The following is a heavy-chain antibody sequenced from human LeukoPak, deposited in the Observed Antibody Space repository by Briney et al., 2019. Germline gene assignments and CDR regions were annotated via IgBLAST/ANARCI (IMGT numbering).Heavy chain of an antibody. D-gene: IGHD6-6*01. CDR2: IYFSGGT. J-gene: IGHJ2*01. CDR1: GGSISSSSYY. V-gene: IGHV4-39*01. CDR3: ARGPLIAARIARVPPRARYFDL. Sequence: PSETLSLTCTVSGGSISSSSYYWGWIRQPPGKGLEWIGSIYFSGGTYYNPSLKSRVTISVDTSKNQFSLKLRSVTAADTATYYCARGPLIAARIARVPPRARYFDLWGRGTLVTVSS.